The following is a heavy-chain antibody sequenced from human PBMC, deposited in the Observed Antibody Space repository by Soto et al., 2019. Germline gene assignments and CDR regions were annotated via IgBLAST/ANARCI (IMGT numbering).Heavy chain of an antibody. D-gene: IGHD3-22*01. J-gene: IGHJ3*02. CDR2: IYYSGST. CDR3: VGYYDSSGYYEAFDI. CDR1: GGSISSSSYY. Sequence: SETLSLTCTVSGGSISSSSYYWGWIRQPPGKGLEWIGSIYYSGSTYYNPSLKSRVTISVDTSKNQFSLKLSSVTAADTAVYYCVGYYDSSGYYEAFDIWGQGTMVTVSS. V-gene: IGHV4-39*01.